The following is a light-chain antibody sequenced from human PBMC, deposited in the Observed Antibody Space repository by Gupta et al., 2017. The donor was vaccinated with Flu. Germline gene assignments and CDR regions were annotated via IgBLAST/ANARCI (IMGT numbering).Light chain of an antibody. V-gene: IGLV3-21*02. CDR2: DDN. CDR1: NGGGKT. J-gene: IGLJ1*01. Sequence: TARSTGGGDNGGGKTVRWYQQKPGQAPVLVVGDDNGRPAGIPERFSGSNAGNTATLTISRVEAGEEADLFWQVWDSSSDHCVFGTGTKVTVL. CDR3: QVWDSSSDHCV.